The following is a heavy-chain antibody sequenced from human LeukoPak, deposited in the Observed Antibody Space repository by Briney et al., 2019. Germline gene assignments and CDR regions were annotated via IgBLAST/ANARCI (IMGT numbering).Heavy chain of an antibody. V-gene: IGHV3-48*04. J-gene: IGHJ4*02. CDR1: GFTFSSYS. Sequence: PGGSLRLSCAASGFTFSSYSMNWVRQAPGKGLEWVSFISRSGTTVYYADFVKGRFTISRDNDKNSLYLQMNSLRAEDTAVYYCARSTSWGQGTLVTVSS. CDR3: ARSTS. CDR2: ISRSGTTV.